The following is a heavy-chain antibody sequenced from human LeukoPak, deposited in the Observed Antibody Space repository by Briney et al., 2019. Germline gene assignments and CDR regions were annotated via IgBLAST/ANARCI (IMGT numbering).Heavy chain of an antibody. V-gene: IGHV3-30-3*01. CDR3: ARGGIVVVPAAATDY. CDR2: ISYDGSNK. J-gene: IGHJ4*02. CDR1: GFTFSSYA. D-gene: IGHD2-2*01. Sequence: PGGSLRLSCAASGFTFSSYAMHWVRQAPGKGLEWVAVISYDGSNKYYADSVKGRFTISRDNSKNTLYLQMNSLRAEDTAVYYCARGGIVVVPAAATDYWGQGTLVTVSS.